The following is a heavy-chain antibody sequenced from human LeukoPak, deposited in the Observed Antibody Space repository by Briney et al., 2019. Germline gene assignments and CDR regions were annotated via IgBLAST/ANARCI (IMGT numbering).Heavy chain of an antibody. V-gene: IGHV3-7*01. CDR1: GFSFSSYW. Sequence: GGSLRLSCAASGFSFSSYWMSWVRQAPGKGLEWVANIKQDGSEKYYVDSVKGRFTNSRDNAKNSLYLQMNSLRAEDTAVYYCTRDGGYGDYVEWGQGTLVTVSS. CDR3: TRDGGYGDYVE. CDR2: IKQDGSEK. J-gene: IGHJ4*02. D-gene: IGHD4-17*01.